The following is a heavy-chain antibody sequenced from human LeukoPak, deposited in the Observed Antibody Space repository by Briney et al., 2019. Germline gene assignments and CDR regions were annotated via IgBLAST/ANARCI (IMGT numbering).Heavy chain of an antibody. V-gene: IGHV1-8*01. J-gene: IGHJ6*02. CDR1: GYTFTSYD. Sequence: GASVKVSCKASGYTFTSYDINWVRQATGQGLEWMGWMNPNSGNTGYAQKFQGRVTMTRNTSISTAYMELSSLRSEDTAVYYCARDEYQLLRSPLYYYGMDVWGQGTTVTVSS. CDR3: ARDEYQLLRSPLYYYGMDV. CDR2: MNPNSGNT. D-gene: IGHD2-2*01.